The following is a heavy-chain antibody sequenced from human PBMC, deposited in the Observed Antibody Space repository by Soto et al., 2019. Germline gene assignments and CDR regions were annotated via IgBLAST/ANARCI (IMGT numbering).Heavy chain of an antibody. CDR1: GDTFYNYA. CDR2: LIPISGTA. CDR3: ARTNSSSSAGRYYYSNYGMDV. J-gene: IGHJ6*02. D-gene: IGHD6-6*01. Sequence: QVQVVQSGAEVKKPGSSVKVSCKASGDTFYNYAISWVRQAPGRGLEWMGGLIPISGTANYAHKFQGRVTITADEYASTAYMEPSSVRAEEAALYYSARTNSSSSAGRYYYSNYGMDVGGQGTTVTVSS. V-gene: IGHV1-69*01.